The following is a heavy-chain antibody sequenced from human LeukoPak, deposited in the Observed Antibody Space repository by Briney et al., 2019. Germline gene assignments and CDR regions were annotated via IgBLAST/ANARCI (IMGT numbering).Heavy chain of an antibody. CDR3: ARHTTAHDY. D-gene: IGHD4-17*01. CDR2: IYYSGST. Sequence: SETLSLTCTVSGGSISSYYWSWIRQPPGKGLEWIGYIYYSGSTNYNPSLKSRVTISVDTSKNQFSLRLSSVTAADTAVYYCARHTTAHDYWGQGTLVTVSS. J-gene: IGHJ4*02. V-gene: IGHV4-59*08. CDR1: GGSISSYY.